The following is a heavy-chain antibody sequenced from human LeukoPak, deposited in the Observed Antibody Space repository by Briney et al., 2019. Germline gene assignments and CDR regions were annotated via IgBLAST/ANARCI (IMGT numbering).Heavy chain of an antibody. CDR2: ITTDNGDT. D-gene: IGHD3-3*01. J-gene: IGHJ4*02. Sequence: ASVKVSCKASGYTFTNFGISWVRQAPGQVLEWMGWITTDNGDTTYAQDLQGRVTMTTDTSTSTAYMELRSLRSDDTAVYYCARVENFWIRHWGQGPLVTVSS. CDR3: ARVENFWIRH. CDR1: GYTFTNFG. V-gene: IGHV1-18*01.